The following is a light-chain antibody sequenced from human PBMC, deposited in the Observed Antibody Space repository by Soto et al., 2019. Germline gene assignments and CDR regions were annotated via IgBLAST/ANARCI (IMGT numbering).Light chain of an antibody. CDR2: GAS. CDR1: QSVSSSY. CDR3: QQYGSSPPLP. J-gene: IGKJ4*01. Sequence: EIVLTQSPGTLSLYPEARATLSCRASQSVSSSYLAGYQQKPAQAPRLLSYGASSRATGIPEGFSGSGSGTGFTLTISRLEPEDLAGYYCQQYGSSPPLPFGGGTKVEIK. V-gene: IGKV3-20*01.